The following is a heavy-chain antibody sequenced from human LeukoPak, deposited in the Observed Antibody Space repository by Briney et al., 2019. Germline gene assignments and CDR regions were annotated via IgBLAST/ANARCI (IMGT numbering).Heavy chain of an antibody. D-gene: IGHD3-22*01. J-gene: IGHJ4*02. CDR1: GYSFTTYD. V-gene: IGHV1-8*01. CDR3: AGGPPEDTSSGY. CDR2: MRPKKSDT. Sequence: GASEKVSCKASGYSFTTYDINWVRQAPGQGLEWMGWMRPKKSDTGYARKFQDRVTLTWNISTDTAYMELNSLTAEDTAVYFCAGGPPEDTSSGYWGQGTLVTVSS.